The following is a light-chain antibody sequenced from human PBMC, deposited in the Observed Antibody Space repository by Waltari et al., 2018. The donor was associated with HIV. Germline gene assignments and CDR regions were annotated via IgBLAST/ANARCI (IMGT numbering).Light chain of an antibody. CDR2: GKN. CDR1: TXTLGRNT. Sequence: QSVLTQPPSASGTPEQRVTISCSGTTXTLGRNTVSWFQQFPGTAPKVLIYGKNQRPSGVPDRFSGSKSGTSASLAISGLQSEDEADYYCASWDDSLNGPVFGGGTKLTVV. J-gene: IGLJ2*01. CDR3: ASWDDSLNGPV. V-gene: IGLV1-44*01.